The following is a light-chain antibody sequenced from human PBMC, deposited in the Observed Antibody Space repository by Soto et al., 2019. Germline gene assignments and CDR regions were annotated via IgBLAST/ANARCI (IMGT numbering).Light chain of an antibody. CDR1: QSVSSSY. CDR3: QPYGTPPLT. V-gene: IGKV3-20*01. J-gene: IGKJ4*01. Sequence: EIVLTQSPGTLSLSPGERATLSCRASQSVSSSYLAWYQQKPGQAPRLLIYGASSRATGIPDRFSGSGSGTDFTLTISRRETADSAVYYYQPYGTPPLTFGGGTNVEIK. CDR2: GAS.